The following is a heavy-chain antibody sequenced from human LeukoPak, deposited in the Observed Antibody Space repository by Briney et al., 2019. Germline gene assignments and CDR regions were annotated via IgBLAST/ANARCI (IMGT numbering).Heavy chain of an antibody. CDR2: ISSSSTI. D-gene: IGHD1-26*01. Sequence: GGSLRLSCAASGFTFSSYSMNWVRQAPGKGLEWVSYISSSSTIYYADSVKGRFTISRDNAKNSLYLQMNSLRAEDTAVYYCARQSPYSGSYSPLDAFDIWGQGTMVTVSS. CDR1: GFTFSSYS. CDR3: ARQSPYSGSYSPLDAFDI. V-gene: IGHV3-48*01. J-gene: IGHJ3*02.